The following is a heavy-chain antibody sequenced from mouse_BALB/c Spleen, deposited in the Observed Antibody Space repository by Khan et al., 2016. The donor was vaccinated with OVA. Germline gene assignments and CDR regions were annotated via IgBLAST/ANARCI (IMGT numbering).Heavy chain of an antibody. J-gene: IGHJ1*01. CDR3: ASPGSGYVDWSFDV. Sequence: EVQLQESGPSLVKPSQTLSLTCSVTGDSITSGYWNWIRKFPGNKLEYMGYINYSGSTYYNPSLKSRISITRDTSRNQYYLQLNSVTTEDTATYYCASPGSGYVDWSFDVWGAGTTVTVSS. D-gene: IGHD1-1*01. CDR1: GDSITSGY. V-gene: IGHV3-8*02. CDR2: INYSGST.